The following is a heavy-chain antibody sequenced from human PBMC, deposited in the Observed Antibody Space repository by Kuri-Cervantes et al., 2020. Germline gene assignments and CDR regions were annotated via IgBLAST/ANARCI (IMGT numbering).Heavy chain of an antibody. CDR3: ARDARYCSGGSCYSEWEAFDI. J-gene: IGHJ3*02. CDR2: ISYDGSNK. D-gene: IGHD2-15*01. V-gene: IGHV3-30-3*01. Sequence: GESLKISCAASGFTFSSYAMHWVRQAPGKGLEWVAVISYDGSNKYYADSVKGRFTISRGNSKNTLYLQMNSLRAEDTAVYYCARDARYCSGGSCYSEWEAFDIWGQGTMVTVSS. CDR1: GFTFSSYA.